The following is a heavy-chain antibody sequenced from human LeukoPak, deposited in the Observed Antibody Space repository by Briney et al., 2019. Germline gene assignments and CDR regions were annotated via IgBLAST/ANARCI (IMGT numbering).Heavy chain of an antibody. CDR1: GFTFSSHS. D-gene: IGHD3-10*01. CDR3: ARDHESFGHKNDH. Sequence: PGGSLRLSCAASGFTFSSHSMNWVRQAPGKGLEWVSSISSSSSYIYYADSVKGRFTISRDNAKNSLYLQMNSLRAEDTAVYYCARDHESFGHKNDHWGQGTLVTVSS. V-gene: IGHV3-21*01. CDR2: ISSSSSYI. J-gene: IGHJ4*02.